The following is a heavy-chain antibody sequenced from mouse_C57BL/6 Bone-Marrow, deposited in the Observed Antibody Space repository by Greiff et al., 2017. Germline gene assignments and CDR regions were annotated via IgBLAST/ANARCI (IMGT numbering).Heavy chain of an antibody. Sequence: VKLQQSGAELARPGASVKLSCKASGYTFTSYGISWVKQRTGQGLEWIGEIYPRSGNTYYTEKFKGKATLAADKSSSTASMELRSLTSEDSAVYFCALIYYGYDGAYWGQGTLVTVSA. V-gene: IGHV1-81*01. D-gene: IGHD2-2*01. CDR3: ALIYYGYDGAY. J-gene: IGHJ3*01. CDR2: IYPRSGNT. CDR1: GYTFTSYG.